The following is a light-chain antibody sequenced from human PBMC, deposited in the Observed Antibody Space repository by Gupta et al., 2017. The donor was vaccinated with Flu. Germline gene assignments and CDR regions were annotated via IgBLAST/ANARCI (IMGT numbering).Light chain of an antibody. Sequence: QSALTQPRSVSGSPGQSVTISCTGTNSDVGGYDFVSWYQHHPGKAPKVIIFDVIKRPSGVPDRFSGSKSGNTASLTISGLQAEDEADYYCCSYAGSYTFAFGGGTTLTV. CDR2: DVI. CDR3: CSYAGSYTFA. J-gene: IGLJ2*01. CDR1: NSDVGGYDF. V-gene: IGLV2-11*01.